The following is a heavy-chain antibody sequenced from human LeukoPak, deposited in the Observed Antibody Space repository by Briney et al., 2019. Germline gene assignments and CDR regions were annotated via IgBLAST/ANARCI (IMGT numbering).Heavy chain of an antibody. CDR3: ANVGANYYYYYGMDV. J-gene: IGHJ6*02. Sequence: GGSLRLSCAASGFTFSSYWMSWVRQAPGKGLEWVSAISGSGGSTYYADSVKGRFTISRDNSKNTLYLQMNSLRAEDTAVYYCANVGANYYYYYGMDVWGQGTTVTVSS. CDR2: ISGSGGST. V-gene: IGHV3-23*01. CDR1: GFTFSSYW. D-gene: IGHD1-26*01.